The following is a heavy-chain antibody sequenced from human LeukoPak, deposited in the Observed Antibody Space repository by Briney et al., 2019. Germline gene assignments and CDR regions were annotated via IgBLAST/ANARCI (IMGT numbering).Heavy chain of an antibody. CDR1: SGSISSGRYY. Sequence: SQTLSLTCTVSSGSISSGRYYWNWIRQPAGKGLEWIGRIYSNGGTNYNPSLKSRVTMSIDTSNNQFSLNLSSVTAADTAIYYCASSFWARGGDYWGQGTLVTVSS. J-gene: IGHJ4*02. V-gene: IGHV4-61*02. D-gene: IGHD3-16*01. CDR2: IYSNGGT. CDR3: ASSFWARGGDY.